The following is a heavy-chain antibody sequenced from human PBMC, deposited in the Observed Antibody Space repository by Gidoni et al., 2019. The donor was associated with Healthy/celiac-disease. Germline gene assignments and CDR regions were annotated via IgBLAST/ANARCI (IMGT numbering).Heavy chain of an antibody. Sequence: GRTYYRSKWYNDYAVSVKSRITINPDTSKNQFSLQLNSVTPEDTAVYYCARDLPYCSGGSCYYDAFDIWGQGTMVTVSS. V-gene: IGHV6-1*01. CDR2: TYYRSKWYN. D-gene: IGHD2-15*01. CDR3: ARDLPYCSGGSCYYDAFDI. J-gene: IGHJ3*02.